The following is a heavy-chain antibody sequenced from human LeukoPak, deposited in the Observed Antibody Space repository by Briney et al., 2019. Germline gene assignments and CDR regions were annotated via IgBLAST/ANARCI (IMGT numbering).Heavy chain of an antibody. CDR2: INSDGSST. V-gene: IGHV3-74*01. CDR1: GFTFSNHW. J-gene: IGHJ4*02. CDR3: ARVPRGVKYSSSWLGYLDY. D-gene: IGHD6-13*01. Sequence: GGSLRLSCAASGFTFSNHWRHWVRQAPGKGLIWVSRINSDGSSTTYADSVKGRFTISRDNAKNTLYLQRNSLGAEDAAVYYCARVPRGVKYSSSWLGYLDYWGEGTLVTVSS.